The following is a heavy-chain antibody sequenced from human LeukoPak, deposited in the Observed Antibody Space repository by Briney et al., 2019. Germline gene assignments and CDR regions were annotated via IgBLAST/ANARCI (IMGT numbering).Heavy chain of an antibody. CDR2: IRSDGINK. D-gene: IGHD4-23*01. J-gene: IGHJ4*02. Sequence: PGGSLRLSCAASGFTFRSYGMHWVRQAPGKGLEWVSFIRSDGINKYHADSVKGRFTISRDNSKNTLNLQMNSLRAEDTAIYYCAKGPVTTVVTAKLDYWGQGTLVTVSS. CDR3: AKGPVTTVVTAKLDY. V-gene: IGHV3-30*02. CDR1: GFTFRSYG.